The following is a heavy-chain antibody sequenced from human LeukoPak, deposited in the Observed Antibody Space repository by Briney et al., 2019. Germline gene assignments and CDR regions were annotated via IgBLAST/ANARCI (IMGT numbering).Heavy chain of an antibody. J-gene: IGHJ4*02. V-gene: IGHV4-39*07. CDR2: IYYSGST. Sequence: SETLSLTCTVSGGSISSSSYYWGWIRQPPGKGLEWIGSIYYSGSTYHNPSLKSRVTISVDTSKNQFSLKLSSVTAADTAVYYCARDSSGYSSGWYSRPFDYWGQGTLVTVSS. CDR3: ARDSSGYSSGWYSRPFDY. CDR1: GGSISSSSYY. D-gene: IGHD6-19*01.